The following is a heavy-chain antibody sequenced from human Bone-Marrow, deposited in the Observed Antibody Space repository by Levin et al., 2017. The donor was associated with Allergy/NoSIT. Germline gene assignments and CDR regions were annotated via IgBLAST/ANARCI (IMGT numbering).Heavy chain of an antibody. J-gene: IGHJ6*02. Sequence: LGESLKISCAASGFSFTNAWMSWVRQAPGKGLEWVSRIKSNSDDATTFYAAPVQGRFTISRDDSKHTLYLQMNSLKTEDTAVYYCTTSYEISTGYYYYSSMDLWGQGTTVTVSS. CDR1: GFSFTNAW. CDR2: IKSNSDDATT. CDR3: TTSYEISTGYYYYSSMDL. V-gene: IGHV3-15*01. D-gene: IGHD3-9*01.